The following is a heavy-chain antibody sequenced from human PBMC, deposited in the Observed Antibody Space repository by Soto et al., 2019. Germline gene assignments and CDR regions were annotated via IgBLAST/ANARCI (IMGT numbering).Heavy chain of an antibody. CDR1: GGSISSSSYY. CDR2: IYYSGST. D-gene: IGHD6-19*01. V-gene: IGHV4-39*01. CDR3: ARQGAASGWYNYYYYGMDV. J-gene: IGHJ6*02. Sequence: SETLSLTCTVSGGSISSSSYYWGWIRQPPGKGLEWIGSIYYSGSTYYNPSLKSRVTISVDTSKNQFSLKLSSVTAADTAVYYCARQGAASGWYNYYYYGMDVWGQGTTVTVSS.